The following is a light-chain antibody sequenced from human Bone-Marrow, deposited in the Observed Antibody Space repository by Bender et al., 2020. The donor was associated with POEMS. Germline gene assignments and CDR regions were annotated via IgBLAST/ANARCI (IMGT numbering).Light chain of an antibody. CDR3: CSYATTTTWA. CDR1: SSDIGSYNY. J-gene: IGLJ3*02. Sequence: QSALTQPAAVSGSPGQSITISCTGTSSDIGSYNYVSWYQQHPGKAPKLLIHGVTDRPSGVSHRFSGSKSGNTASLTISGLQPEDGADYYCCSYATTTTWAFGGGTKVTVL. V-gene: IGLV2-14*03. CDR2: GVT.